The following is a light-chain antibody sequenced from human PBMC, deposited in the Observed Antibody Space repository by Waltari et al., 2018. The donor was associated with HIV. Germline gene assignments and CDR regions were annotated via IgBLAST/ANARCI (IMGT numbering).Light chain of an antibody. CDR1: QSVSSSY. J-gene: IGKJ5*01. V-gene: IGKV3-20*01. CDR3: QQYGSSPPVT. CDR2: GAS. Sequence: EIVLTQSPGTLSLSPGERATLSCSASQSVSSSYLAWYQQKPGQAPRLLIYGASSRATGIPDRFSGSGSVTDFTLTISRLEPEDFAVYYCQQYGSSPPVTFGQGTRLEIK.